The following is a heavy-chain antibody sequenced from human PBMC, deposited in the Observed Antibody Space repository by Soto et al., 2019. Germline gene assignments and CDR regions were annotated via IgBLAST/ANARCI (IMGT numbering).Heavy chain of an antibody. J-gene: IGHJ3*01. V-gene: IGHV3-53*01. D-gene: IGHD3-22*01. Sequence: EVQLVESGGGLIQPGGSLRLSCAASGFTFSSNDMNWVRQAPGKGLEWVSLIYSGGSTYYADSVKGRFTISRDNSKNTLYRQMSSLRAADPAVYYCATRPLLPGAPWGQGTMITGSS. CDR3: ATRPLLPGAP. CDR1: GFTFSSND. CDR2: IYSGGST.